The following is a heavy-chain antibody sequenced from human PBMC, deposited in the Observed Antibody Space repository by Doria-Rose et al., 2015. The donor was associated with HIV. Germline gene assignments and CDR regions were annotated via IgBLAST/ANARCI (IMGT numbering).Heavy chain of an antibody. V-gene: IGHV2-26*01. J-gene: IGHJ4*02. D-gene: IGHD6-13*01. CDR1: GVSLSSPGMG. Sequence: QITLKESGPVLVKPTETLTLTCTVSGVSLSSPGMGVSWIRQPPGKALEWLANICSDDERSDNPSLKSRLTIARGTSKSQLVLTMTDMDTVDTATYYCARIKSSRWYHKYYFDFWGQGTLVIVSA. CDR2: ICSDDER. CDR3: ARIKSSRWYHKYYFDF.